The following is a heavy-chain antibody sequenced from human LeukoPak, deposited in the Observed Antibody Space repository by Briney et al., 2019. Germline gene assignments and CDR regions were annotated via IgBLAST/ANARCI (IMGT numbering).Heavy chain of an antibody. J-gene: IGHJ4*02. CDR2: INHSGST. D-gene: IGHD1-26*01. V-gene: IGHV4-34*01. Sequence: SETLSLTCAVYGGSFSGYYWSWIRQPPGKGLEWIGEINHSGSTNYNPSLKSRVTISVDTSKNQFSLKLSSVTAADTAMYYCARVPVGYWGQGTLVTVSS. CDR3: ARVPVGY. CDR1: GGSFSGYY.